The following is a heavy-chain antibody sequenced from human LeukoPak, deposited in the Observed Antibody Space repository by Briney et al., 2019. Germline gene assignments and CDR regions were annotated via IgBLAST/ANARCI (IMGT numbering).Heavy chain of an antibody. Sequence: SETLSLTCAVYGGSFSGYYWSWIRQPPGKGLEWIGEINHSGSTNYNPSLKSRVTISVDTSKNQFSLKLSSVTAADTAVYYCARLDGSGSYPFDPWGQGTLVTVSS. V-gene: IGHV4-34*01. CDR2: INHSGST. J-gene: IGHJ5*02. CDR3: ARLDGSGSYPFDP. D-gene: IGHD3-10*01. CDR1: GGSFSGYY.